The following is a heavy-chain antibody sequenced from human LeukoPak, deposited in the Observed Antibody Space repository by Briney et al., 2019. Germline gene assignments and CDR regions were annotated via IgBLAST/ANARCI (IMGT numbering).Heavy chain of an antibody. V-gene: IGHV3-74*01. CDR3: ARATGATYNFDY. Sequence: GGSLRLSCAASGFTFSSYWMHWVRQAPGQGLEWVSRIKSDETSTTYADSVKGRFTISRDNAKNTLYLQMNSLRAEDAAVYYCARATGATYNFDYWGQGTPVTVSS. D-gene: IGHD1-1*01. J-gene: IGHJ4*02. CDR2: IKSDETST. CDR1: GFTFSSYW.